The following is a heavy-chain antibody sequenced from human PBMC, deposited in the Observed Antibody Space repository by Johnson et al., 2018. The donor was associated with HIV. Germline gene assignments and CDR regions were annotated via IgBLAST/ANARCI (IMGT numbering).Heavy chain of an antibody. CDR3: AKGYGDYEGNAFDM. CDR2: IYSGGST. V-gene: IGHV3-NL1*01. J-gene: IGHJ3*02. Sequence: QVQLVESGGGVVQPGRSLRLSCAASGFTFSSYGMHWVRQAPGKGLEWVAVIYSGGSTYYADSVKGRFTISRDNSKNTLYLQMNSLRAEDTAVYYCAKGYGDYEGNAFDMWGQGTMVTVSS. D-gene: IGHD4-17*01. CDR1: GFTFSSYG.